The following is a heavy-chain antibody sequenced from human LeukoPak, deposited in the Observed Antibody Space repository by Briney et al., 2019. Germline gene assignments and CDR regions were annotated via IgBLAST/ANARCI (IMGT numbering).Heavy chain of an antibody. CDR2: ISYDGSNK. J-gene: IGHJ6*02. CDR1: GFTFGSYA. V-gene: IGHV3-30-3*01. CDR3: ARVERYFDWLGDYYGMDV. D-gene: IGHD3-9*01. Sequence: PGGSLRLSCAASGFTFGSYAMHWVRQAPGKGLEWVAVISYDGSNKYYADSVKGRFTISRGNSKNTLYLQMNSLRAEDTAVYYCARVERYFDWLGDYYGMDVWGQGTTVTVSS.